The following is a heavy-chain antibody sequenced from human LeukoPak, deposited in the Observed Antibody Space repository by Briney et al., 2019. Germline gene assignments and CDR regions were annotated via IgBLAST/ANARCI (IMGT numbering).Heavy chain of an antibody. Sequence: PSETLSLTCTVSGGSISSYYWSWIRQPPGKGLEWIGYIYYSGSTNYSPSLKSRVTISIDTSKNQFSLKLSSVTAADTALYYCARGDYDRQGYPNPFDNWGQGTLVTVSS. D-gene: IGHD3-22*01. V-gene: IGHV4-59*01. CDR2: IYYSGST. CDR1: GGSISSYY. J-gene: IGHJ4*02. CDR3: ARGDYDRQGYPNPFDN.